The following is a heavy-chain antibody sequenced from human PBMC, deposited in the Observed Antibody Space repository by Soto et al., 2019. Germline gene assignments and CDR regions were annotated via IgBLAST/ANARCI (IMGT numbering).Heavy chain of an antibody. CDR3: AADATAWQQMVPSDY. J-gene: IGHJ4*02. Sequence: ASVKVSCKASGSTFTSSAFQWVRQARGQRLEWIGWIAVGSGYTNYAQRFQDRVTLTRDMSTATTYMELSRLTSEDTAIYYCAADATAWQQMVPSDYWGQGTLVTAPQ. V-gene: IGHV1-58*01. CDR1: GSTFTSSA. D-gene: IGHD2-8*01. CDR2: IAVGSGYT.